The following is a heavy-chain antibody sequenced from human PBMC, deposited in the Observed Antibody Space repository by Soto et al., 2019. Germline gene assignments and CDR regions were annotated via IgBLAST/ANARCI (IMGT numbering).Heavy chain of an antibody. CDR3: AKEWAGDAFEA. D-gene: IGHD6-19*01. CDR1: GFTFSTYA. CDR2: ISFSGGTT. V-gene: IGHV3-23*01. J-gene: IGHJ3*01. Sequence: EAQLLDSGGGLVQPGGSLRLSCAASGFTFSTYAMSWVRQAPGQGLEWVSSISFSGGTTYYADSVKGRFTISRDNSKNTLFLQMTSLRAEDTAIYFCAKEWAGDAFEAWGQGTMVTVSS.